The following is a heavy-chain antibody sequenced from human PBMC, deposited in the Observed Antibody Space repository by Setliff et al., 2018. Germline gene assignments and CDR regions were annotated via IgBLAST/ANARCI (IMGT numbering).Heavy chain of an antibody. Sequence: PGGSLRLSCAASGFTFSRYTINWVRQAPGKGLEWVSSISSSSSYIYYTDSVKGRFAISRDNAKNSLYLQMNSLRAEDTAVYYCARDLLSFGRAQPPNYWGQGTLVTVSS. V-gene: IGHV3-21*04. J-gene: IGHJ4*02. CDR3: ARDLLSFGRAQPPNY. CDR2: ISSSSSYI. D-gene: IGHD3-16*01. CDR1: GFTFSRYT.